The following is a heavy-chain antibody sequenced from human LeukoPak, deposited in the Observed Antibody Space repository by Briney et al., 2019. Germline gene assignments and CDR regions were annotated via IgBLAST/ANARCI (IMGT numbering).Heavy chain of an antibody. V-gene: IGHV3-73*01. D-gene: IGHD3-3*01. CDR1: GFTFSGSA. J-gene: IGHJ3*02. Sequence: PGGSLRLSCAASGFTFSGSAMHWVRQASGKGLDWVGRIRSKANSYATAYAASVKGRFTISRDDSKNTAYLQMNSLKTEDTAVYYCSLWSGYYLDAFDIWGQGTMVTVSS. CDR3: SLWSGYYLDAFDI. CDR2: IRSKANSYAT.